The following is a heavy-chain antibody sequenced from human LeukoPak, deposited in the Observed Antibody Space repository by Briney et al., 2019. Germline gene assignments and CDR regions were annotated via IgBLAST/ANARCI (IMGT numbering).Heavy chain of an antibody. Sequence: QPGGSLRLSCAASGFTFSSYWMSWVRQAPGKGLEWVASIKQDGSEKYYVDSVKGRFTISRDNAKNSLYLQMNSLRAEDTAVYYCARDHVGYDSGLDYWGQGTLVTVSS. D-gene: IGHD5-12*01. V-gene: IGHV3-7*01. CDR3: ARDHVGYDSGLDY. CDR2: IKQDGSEK. J-gene: IGHJ4*02. CDR1: GFTFSSYW.